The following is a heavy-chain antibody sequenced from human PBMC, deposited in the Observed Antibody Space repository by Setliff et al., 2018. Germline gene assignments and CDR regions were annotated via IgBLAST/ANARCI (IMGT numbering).Heavy chain of an antibody. V-gene: IGHV3-7*01. D-gene: IGHD3-10*01. Sequence: GALRLSCAASGFTFSNAWMSWVRQAPGQGLEWVANIKQDGSVKNYVDSVKGRFSISRDNTKNSLYLQMNSLRAEDTAVYYCARDPFGNPVFDPWGQGTLVTVSS. CDR2: IKQDGSVK. CDR3: ARDPFGNPVFDP. J-gene: IGHJ5*02. CDR1: GFTFSNAW.